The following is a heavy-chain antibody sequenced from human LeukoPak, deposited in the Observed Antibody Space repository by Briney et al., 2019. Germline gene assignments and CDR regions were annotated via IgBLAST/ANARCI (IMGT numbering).Heavy chain of an antibody. CDR2: INHSGST. Sequence: SETLSLTCAVYGGSFSGYYWSWIRQPPGKGLEWIGEINHSGSTNYNPSLKSRVTISVDTSKNQFSLKLSSVTAADTAVYYCARAGITMVRGVNRGTTFDYWGQGTLVTVPS. CDR1: GGSFSGYY. V-gene: IGHV4-34*01. D-gene: IGHD3-10*01. J-gene: IGHJ4*02. CDR3: ARAGITMVRGVNRGTTFDY.